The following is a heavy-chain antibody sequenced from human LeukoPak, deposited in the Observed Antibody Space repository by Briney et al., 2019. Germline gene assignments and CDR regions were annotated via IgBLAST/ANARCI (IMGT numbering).Heavy chain of an antibody. CDR1: GYTFTSYY. CDR3: ARDPDYYDSSGYYLPTY. J-gene: IGHJ4*02. D-gene: IGHD3-22*01. V-gene: IGHV1-46*01. CDR2: INPSGGST. Sequence: ASVKVSCKASGYTFTSYYMHWVRQAPGQGLEWMGIINPSGGSTSYAQKFQGRVTMTRDTSTSTVYMELNSLRSEDTAVYYCARDPDYYDSSGYYLPTYWGQGTLVTVSS.